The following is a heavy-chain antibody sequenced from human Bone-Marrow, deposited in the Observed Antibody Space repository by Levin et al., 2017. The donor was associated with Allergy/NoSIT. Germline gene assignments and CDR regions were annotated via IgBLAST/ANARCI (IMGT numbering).Heavy chain of an antibody. CDR1: GFTVSGNF. V-gene: IGHV3-53*01. CDR3: GSSSCRGDCYLDH. D-gene: IGHD2-21*02. J-gene: IGHJ4*02. CDR2: IYAGGTT. Sequence: TGGSLRLSCAASGFTVSGNFMTWVRQAPGKGLEWVSVIYAGGTTYYADSVKGRFTVSRDNSKNTLYLQMNSLRDEDTAVYYCGSSSCRGDCYLDHWGQGTLVTVSS.